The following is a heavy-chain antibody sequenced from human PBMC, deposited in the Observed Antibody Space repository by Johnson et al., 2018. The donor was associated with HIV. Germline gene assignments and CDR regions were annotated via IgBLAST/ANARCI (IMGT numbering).Heavy chain of an antibody. Sequence: VQLVESGGGLVQPGGSLRLSCAASGFTFSSYAMSWVRQAPGKGLGWVSAISGSGGSTYYADSVKGRFTISRDNSKNSLYLQMNSLRAEDTALYYCAKDGDYSSSLRGAFDIWGQGTMVTVSS. CDR3: AKDGDYSSSLRGAFDI. CDR2: ISGSGGST. J-gene: IGHJ3*02. CDR1: GFTFSSYA. D-gene: IGHD6-6*01. V-gene: IGHV3-23*04.